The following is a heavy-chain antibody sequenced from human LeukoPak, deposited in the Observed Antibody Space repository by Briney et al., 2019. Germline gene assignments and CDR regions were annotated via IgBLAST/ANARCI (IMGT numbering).Heavy chain of an antibody. CDR3: ARCPGIAAAVVAFDF. CDR2: IIPIFGTA. Sequence: SVKVSCKASGGTFSSYAISWVRQAPGQGLEWMGGIIPIFGTANYAQKFQGRVTITADESTSTAYVELSSLRSEDTAVYYCARCPGIAAAVVAFDFWGQGTMVTVSS. V-gene: IGHV1-69*13. CDR1: GGTFSSYA. J-gene: IGHJ3*01. D-gene: IGHD6-13*01.